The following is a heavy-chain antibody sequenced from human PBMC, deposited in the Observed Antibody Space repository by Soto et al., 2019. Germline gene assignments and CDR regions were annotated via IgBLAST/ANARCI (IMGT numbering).Heavy chain of an antibody. D-gene: IGHD5-18*01. CDR2: VYPSDSHT. V-gene: IGHV5-51*01. CDR3: ARQSGETYTPMDH. Sequence: PGESLKISCKGSGYNFLSYWIGWVRQMPGKGLEWMGTVYPSDSHTRYSPSFQGQVTISADKSISTAYLQWSSLKASDTAMYYCARQSGETYTPMDHWGQGTLVTVSS. CDR1: GYNFLSYW. J-gene: IGHJ4*02.